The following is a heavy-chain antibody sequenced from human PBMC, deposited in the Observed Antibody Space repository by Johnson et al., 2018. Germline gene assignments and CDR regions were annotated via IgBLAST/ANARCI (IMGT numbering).Heavy chain of an antibody. J-gene: IGHJ6*02. V-gene: IGHV3-33*01. Sequence: QVQLQQSGGGVVQPGRSLRLSCAASGFTFSSYGMHWVRQAPGKGLEWVAVIWYVGSNTYYADSVKGRFTISRDNSKNTLYLQMNSLRAEDTAVYYCARDPWQNGRMDVWGQGTTVTVSS. CDR3: ARDPWQNGRMDV. CDR2: IWYVGSNT. D-gene: IGHD2-8*01. CDR1: GFTFSSYG.